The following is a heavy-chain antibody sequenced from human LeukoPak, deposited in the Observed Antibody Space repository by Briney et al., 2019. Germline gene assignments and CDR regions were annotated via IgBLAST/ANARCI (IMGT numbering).Heavy chain of an antibody. CDR3: GLTVTYSYGMDV. CDR1: GYSFTAYW. CDR2: INPNSGGT. D-gene: IGHD4-17*01. J-gene: IGHJ6*02. V-gene: IGHV1-2*02. Sequence: ASVKVSSKPSGYSFTAYWIHCVRQAPGQGLEWLGWINPNSGGTNYVQKFQGRVTMTRDTSISTAYLELSRLRSDDTAVYYCGLTVTYSYGMDVWGQGTTVTVSS.